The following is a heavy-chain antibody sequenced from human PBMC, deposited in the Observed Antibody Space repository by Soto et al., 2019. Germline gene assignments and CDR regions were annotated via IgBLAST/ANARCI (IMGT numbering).Heavy chain of an antibody. Sequence: SETLSLTCTVSGGSITTGGSYLSWIRQHPGEGLEWIGNIYHSGNTYYNPSLKSRLTISVDTSKNHFSLMVDSVTAADTAVYYCARARFQVLYGKPYFDSWGQGTLVTVSS. CDR3: ARARFQVLYGKPYFDS. V-gene: IGHV4-31*03. J-gene: IGHJ4*02. CDR1: GGSITTGGSY. CDR2: IYHSGNT. D-gene: IGHD2-2*02.